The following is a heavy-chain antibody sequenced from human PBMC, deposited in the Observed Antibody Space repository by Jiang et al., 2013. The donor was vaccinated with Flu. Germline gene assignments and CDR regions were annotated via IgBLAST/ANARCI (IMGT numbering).Heavy chain of an antibody. CDR3: ARVLRHGDYVDY. V-gene: IGHV4-31*01. J-gene: IGHJ4*02. CDR1: GGSISSGDYY. D-gene: IGHD4-17*01. Sequence: SGPGLVKPSQTLSLTCTVSGGSISSGDYYWSWIRQHPGKGLEWIGYIYYGGITYYNPSLKSLVTISIDTSKNYFSLNLSSATAADTAVYYCARVLRHGDYVDYWGQGTLVTVSS. CDR2: IYYGGIT.